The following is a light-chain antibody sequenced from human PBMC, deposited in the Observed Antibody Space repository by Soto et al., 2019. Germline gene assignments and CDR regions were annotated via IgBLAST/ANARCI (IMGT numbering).Light chain of an antibody. Sequence: QSALTQPASVSGSPGQSITISCAGTNSDIGRYNYVSWYQHHPGEAPKLLIYEVSNRPSGISHRFSGSKSGNTASLTISGLQAEDEGDYYCSSYTNTAALAVFGEGTKLTVL. CDR3: SSYTNTAALAV. CDR2: EVS. J-gene: IGLJ3*02. V-gene: IGLV2-14*01. CDR1: NSDIGRYNY.